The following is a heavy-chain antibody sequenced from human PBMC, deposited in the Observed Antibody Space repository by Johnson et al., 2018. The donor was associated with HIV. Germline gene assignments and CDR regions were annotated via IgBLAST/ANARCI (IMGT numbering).Heavy chain of an antibody. Sequence: QVQLVESGGGVVQPGRSLRLSCAASGFTFSSYAMHWVRQAPGKGLEWVAVISYDGSNKYYADSVKGRFTISRDNSKNTLYLQMNSLRAEDTAVYYCARERLVGYSSSAGAFDIWGRGTIVTVSS. CDR2: ISYDGSNK. D-gene: IGHD6-6*01. J-gene: IGHJ3*02. CDR1: GFTFSSYA. CDR3: ARERLVGYSSSAGAFDI. V-gene: IGHV3-30-3*01.